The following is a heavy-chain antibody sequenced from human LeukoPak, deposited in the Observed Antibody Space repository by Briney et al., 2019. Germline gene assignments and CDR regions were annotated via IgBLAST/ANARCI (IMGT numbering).Heavy chain of an antibody. CDR1: GGSISSYY. J-gene: IGHJ5*02. CDR3: ARTLYPSSIAAAGRFDP. D-gene: IGHD6-13*01. Sequence: SETLSLTCTVSGGSISSYYWSWIRQPAGKGLEWIGRIYTSGSTNYNPSLKSRVTMSVDTSKNQFSLKLSSVTAADTAVYYCARTLYPSSIAAAGRFDPWGQGTLVTVSS. CDR2: IYTSGST. V-gene: IGHV4-4*07.